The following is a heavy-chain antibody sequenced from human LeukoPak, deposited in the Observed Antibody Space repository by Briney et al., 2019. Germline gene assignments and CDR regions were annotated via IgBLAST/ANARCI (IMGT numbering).Heavy chain of an antibody. V-gene: IGHV3-23*01. CDR2: ISGSGGST. D-gene: IGHD3-3*01. CDR1: GFTFSSYS. CDR3: AKDYDFWSGYYNY. J-gene: IGHJ4*02. Sequence: PGGSLRLSCAASGFTFSSYSTYWVRQAPGKGLEWVSAISGSGGSTYYADSVKGRFTISRDNSKNTLYLQMNSLRAEDTAVYYCAKDYDFWSGYYNYWGQGTLVTVSS.